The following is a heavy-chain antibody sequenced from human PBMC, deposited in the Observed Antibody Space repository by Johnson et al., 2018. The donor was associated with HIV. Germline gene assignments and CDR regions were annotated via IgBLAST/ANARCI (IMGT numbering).Heavy chain of an antibody. CDR1: GITFSSNS. V-gene: IGHV3-30-3*01. Sequence: QVQLVESGGGVVQPGRSLRLSCAASGITFSSNSMHWVRQAPGKGLEWVAVISYDGSNKYYADSVKGRFTISRDNSKNTLYLQMNSLRAEDTAVYYCARSSTVVTPHDIWGQGTMVTVSS. CDR2: ISYDGSNK. D-gene: IGHD4-23*01. J-gene: IGHJ3*02. CDR3: ARSSTVVTPHDI.